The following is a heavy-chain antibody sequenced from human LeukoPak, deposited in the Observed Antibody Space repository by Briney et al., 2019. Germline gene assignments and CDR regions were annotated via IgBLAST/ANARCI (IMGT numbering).Heavy chain of an antibody. J-gene: IGHJ4*02. V-gene: IGHV4-39*07. CDR1: GGSVSSGSYY. Sequence: PSETLSLTCTVSGGSVSSGSYYWSWIRQPPGKGLEWIGEINHSGSTNYNPSLKSRVTISVDTSKNQFSLKLSSVTAADTAVYYCARGWYSSGWYDYWGQGTLVTVSS. CDR2: INHSGST. CDR3: ARGWYSSGWYDY. D-gene: IGHD6-19*01.